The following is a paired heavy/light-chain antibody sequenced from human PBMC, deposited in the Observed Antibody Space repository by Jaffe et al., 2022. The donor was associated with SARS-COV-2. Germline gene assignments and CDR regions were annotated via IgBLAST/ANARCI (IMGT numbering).Light chain of an antibody. CDR2: DVS. CDR1: SSDVGGYIY. J-gene: IGLJ2*01. V-gene: IGLV2-14*01. CDR3: SSYTRTSTVV. Sequence: QSALTQPASVSGSPGQSITISCTGTSSDVGGYIYVSWYQQYPGKVPKLMIYDVSNRPSGVSNRFSGSKSGNTASLTISGLQAEDEADYYCSSYTRTSTVVFGGGTKLTVL.
Heavy chain of an antibody. CDR2: INSSGGST. CDR1: GFTFSNYA. J-gene: IGHJ4*02. CDR3: AKGSSWFFFFDY. Sequence: EVLLVESGGGFVQPGGSLRLSCAASGFTFSNYAMTWVRQAPGKGLEWVSGINSSGGSTYYADSVKGRFTISRDNSKNTLYLQMNSLRAEDTAVYYCAKGSSWFFFFDYWGRGTLVTVSS. D-gene: IGHD6-13*01. V-gene: IGHV3-23*04.